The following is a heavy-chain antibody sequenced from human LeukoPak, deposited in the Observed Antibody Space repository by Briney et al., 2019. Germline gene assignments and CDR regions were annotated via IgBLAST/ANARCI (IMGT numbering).Heavy chain of an antibody. CDR3: ARDRCYGGNCNFDY. Sequence: SETLSLTYTVSGGSISSYYWSWIRQPPGKGLEWLGYIYYSGSTNYNPSLKSRVTISVDTSKNQFSLKLSSVTAADTAVYYCARDRCYGGNCNFDYWGQGTLVTVSS. CDR2: IYYSGST. CDR1: GGSISSYY. J-gene: IGHJ4*02. D-gene: IGHD4-23*01. V-gene: IGHV4-59*01.